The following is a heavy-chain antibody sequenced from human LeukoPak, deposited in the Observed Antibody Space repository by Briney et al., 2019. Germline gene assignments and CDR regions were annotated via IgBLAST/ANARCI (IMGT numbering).Heavy chain of an antibody. J-gene: IGHJ6*02. CDR2: ISSSSSYI. D-gene: IGHD2-2*01. CDR1: GSTFSSYS. V-gene: IGHV3-21*01. Sequence: RSGGSLRLSCAASGSTFSSYSMNWVRQAPGKGLEWVSSISSSSSYIYYADSVKGRFTISRDNSKNTLYLQMNSLRAEDTAVYYCATSLGRAGYCSSTSCRDPYYYYGMDVWGQGTTVTVSS. CDR3: ATSLGRAGYCSSTSCRDPYYYYGMDV.